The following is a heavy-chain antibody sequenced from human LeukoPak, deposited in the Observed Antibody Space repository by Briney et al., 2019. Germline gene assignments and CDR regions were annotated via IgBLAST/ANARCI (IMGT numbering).Heavy chain of an antibody. CDR1: GFTFSSYS. CDR3: ARGPSVRGVIIPFDY. D-gene: IGHD3-10*01. Sequence: GGSLRLSCAASGFTFSSYSMNWVRQAPGKGLEWVSSISSSSTYIYYADSVKGRFTISRDNAKNSLYLQMSSLRAEDTAVYYCARGPSVRGVIIPFDYWGQGTLVTVSS. J-gene: IGHJ4*02. CDR2: ISSSSTYI. V-gene: IGHV3-21*01.